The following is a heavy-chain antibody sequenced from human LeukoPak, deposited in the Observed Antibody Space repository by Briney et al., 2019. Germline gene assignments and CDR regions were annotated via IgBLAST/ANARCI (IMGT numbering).Heavy chain of an antibody. D-gene: IGHD3-16*01. CDR1: GFTFSDYY. CDR3: ARDNDYVWGSYPDY. Sequence: GGSLRLSCTVSGFTFSDYYMSWIRQAPGKGLEWVSYISSSGSTIYYADSVKGRFTISRDNAKNSLYLQMNSLRAEDTAVYYCARDNDYVWGSYPDYWGQGTLVTVSS. J-gene: IGHJ4*02. CDR2: ISSSGSTI. V-gene: IGHV3-11*04.